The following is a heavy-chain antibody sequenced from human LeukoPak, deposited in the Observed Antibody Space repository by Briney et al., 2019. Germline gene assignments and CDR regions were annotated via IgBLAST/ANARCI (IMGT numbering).Heavy chain of an antibody. J-gene: IGHJ5*02. D-gene: IGHD6-19*01. CDR3: AKYTSGWYGIDP. V-gene: IGHV1-69*06. CDR2: IIPVFGTT. Sequence: ASMKVSCKASGGTFSSYAVSWVRLTPGQGLEWLGGIIPVFGTTTYAQKFQAKVTMTADKSSNTAYLEISSLTSDDTAVYYCAKYTSGWYGIDPWGQGTLVTVSS. CDR1: GGTFSSYA.